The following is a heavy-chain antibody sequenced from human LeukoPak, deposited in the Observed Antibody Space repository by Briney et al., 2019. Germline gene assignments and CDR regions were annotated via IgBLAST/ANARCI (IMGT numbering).Heavy chain of an antibody. V-gene: IGHV3-30*18. CDR2: ISYDGSNK. CDR3: AKNGGDCSSTSCYQGYYYGMDV. J-gene: IGHJ6*02. Sequence: GGSLRLSCAASGFTFSSYGMHWVRQAPGKRLEWVAVISYDGSNKYYADSVKGRFTISRDNSKNTLYLQMNSLRAEDTAVYYCAKNGGDCSSTSCYQGYYYGMDVWGQGTTVTVSS. D-gene: IGHD2-2*01. CDR1: GFTFSSYG.